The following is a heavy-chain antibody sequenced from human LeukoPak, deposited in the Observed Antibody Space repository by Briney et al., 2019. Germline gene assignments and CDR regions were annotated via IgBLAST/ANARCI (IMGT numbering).Heavy chain of an antibody. Sequence: GGSLKISCKGSGYSFTSYWISWVRQMPGRGLEWMGRIDPSDSYAKYSPSFQGHVTISVDKSISTAYLQWSSLRASDTAMYYCVRNTLLWFGDSLPPADFDYWGQGTLVTVSS. CDR3: VRNTLLWFGDSLPPADFDY. J-gene: IGHJ4*02. CDR1: GYSFTSYW. D-gene: IGHD3-10*01. V-gene: IGHV5-10-1*01. CDR2: IDPSDSYA.